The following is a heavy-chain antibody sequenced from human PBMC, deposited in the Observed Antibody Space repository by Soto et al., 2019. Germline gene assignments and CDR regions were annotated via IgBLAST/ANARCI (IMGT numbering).Heavy chain of an antibody. J-gene: IGHJ6*02. CDR2: INHSGST. D-gene: IGHD3-22*01. Sequence: SETLSLTCAVYGGSFCGYYWGWIRHPPRKGVEWIGEINHSGSTNYNTSLKSRVTISVDTSKNQFSLRLSSVTAADTAVYYCARACPRGGFTMIDYYGMDVWGQGTTGTVSS. CDR1: GGSFCGYY. CDR3: ARACPRGGFTMIDYYGMDV. V-gene: IGHV4-34*01.